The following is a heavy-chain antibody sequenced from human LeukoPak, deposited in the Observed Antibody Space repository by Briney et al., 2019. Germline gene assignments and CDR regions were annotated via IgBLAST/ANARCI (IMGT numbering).Heavy chain of an antibody. CDR1: GFNFSSHS. Sequence: GGSLRLSCAASGFNFSSHSMNWVRQTPGKGLEWVSYISSGSSARYHADSVKGRFTISRDDARNSLYLQMNSLRAEDTPVYYCARMSGSRLPGYWGQGTLVTVSS. CDR3: ARMSGSRLPGY. D-gene: IGHD3-3*01. V-gene: IGHV3-48*01. CDR2: ISSGSSAR. J-gene: IGHJ4*02.